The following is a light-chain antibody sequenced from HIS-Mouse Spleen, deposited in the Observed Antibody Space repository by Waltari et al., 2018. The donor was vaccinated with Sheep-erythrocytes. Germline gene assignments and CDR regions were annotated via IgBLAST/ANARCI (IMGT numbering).Light chain of an antibody. CDR1: SSNIGAGYD. CDR2: GNS. CDR3: QSYDSSLSGWV. V-gene: IGLV1-40*01. J-gene: IGLJ3*02. Sequence: QSVLTQPPSASGAPGQRVTISCPGSSSNIGAGYDVPWYQQLPGTAPKLLIYGNSNRPSGVPDRFSGSKSGTSASLAITGLQAEDEADYYCQSYDSSLSGWVFGGGTKLTVL.